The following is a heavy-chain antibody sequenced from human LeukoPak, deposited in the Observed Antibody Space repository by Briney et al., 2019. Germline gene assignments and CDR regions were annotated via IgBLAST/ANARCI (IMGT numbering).Heavy chain of an antibody. V-gene: IGHV4-39*01. D-gene: IGHD3-22*01. Sequence: PSETLSLTCTVSGGSISSSSYYWGWIRQPPGKGLEWIGSIYYRGSTYYNPSLKSRVTISVDTSKNQFSLKLSSVTAADTAVYYCARQEPDYYDSSGYYYWGQGTLVTVSS. CDR1: GGSISSSSYY. J-gene: IGHJ4*02. CDR2: IYYRGST. CDR3: ARQEPDYYDSSGYYY.